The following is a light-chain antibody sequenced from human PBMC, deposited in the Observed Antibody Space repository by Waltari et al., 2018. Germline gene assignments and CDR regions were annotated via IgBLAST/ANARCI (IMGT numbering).Light chain of an antibody. CDR2: DVS. CDR3: SSYTSSTVV. V-gene: IGLV2-14*03. CDR1: SSDVGGYKS. Sequence: QSALTQPASVSGSPGQSITIPCTGTSSDVGGYKSVSWYQQHPGKAPKLLIYDVSNRPSGVSNRFSGSKSGNTASLTISGLQAADEADYYCSSYTSSTVVFGGGTKLTVL. J-gene: IGLJ3*02.